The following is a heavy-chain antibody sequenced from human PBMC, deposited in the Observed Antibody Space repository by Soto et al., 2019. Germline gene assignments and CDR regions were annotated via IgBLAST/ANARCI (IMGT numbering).Heavy chain of an antibody. J-gene: IGHJ5*02. V-gene: IGHV3-23*01. D-gene: IGHD1-26*01. CDR1: GFIFENFG. CDR3: AKNQGVELVPLATVDWFDP. Sequence: GGSLSVSCASSGFIFENFGMRWVRQAPGKGLEWISSISVSGFKKYYADSVKGRFTISRDNSKSTVYLELNNLSAEDTAVYHCAKNQGVELVPLATVDWFDPWGQGSVVTVSS. CDR2: ISVSGFKK.